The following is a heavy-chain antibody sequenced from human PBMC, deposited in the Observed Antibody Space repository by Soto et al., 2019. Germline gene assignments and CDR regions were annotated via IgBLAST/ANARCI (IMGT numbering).Heavy chain of an antibody. D-gene: IGHD3-3*01. V-gene: IGHV1-18*01. CDR2: ISAYNGNI. J-gene: IGHJ4*02. CDR1: AYTFTNYG. Sequence: ASVKVSCKASAYTFTNYGISWVRQAPGQGLEWMGWISAYNGNINYAQKFRGRVTMTTDTSTSSAYLEVRSLRSDDTAVYFCARKQAGFFYGIDYWGQGTLVTVSS. CDR3: ARKQAGFFYGIDY.